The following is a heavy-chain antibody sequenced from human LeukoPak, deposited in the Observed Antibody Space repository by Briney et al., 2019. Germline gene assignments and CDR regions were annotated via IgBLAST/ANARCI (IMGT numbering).Heavy chain of an antibody. CDR2: IWYDGSNK. CDR3: AKDFLIVVVTAIFDY. V-gene: IGHV3-33*06. J-gene: IGHJ4*02. CDR1: GFTFSSYG. Sequence: GRSLRLSCAASGFTFSSYGMHWVRQAPGKGLEWVAVIWYDGSNKYYADSVKGRFTISRDNSKNTLYLQMNSLRAEDTAVYYCAKDFLIVVVTAIFDYWGQGTLVTVSS. D-gene: IGHD2-21*02.